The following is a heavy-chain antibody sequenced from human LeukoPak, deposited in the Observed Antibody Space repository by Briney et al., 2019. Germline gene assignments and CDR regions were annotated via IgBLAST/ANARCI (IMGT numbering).Heavy chain of an antibody. CDR3: ARGNFYSGSGSSPLDY. Sequence: GGSLRLSCAASGFTFSSYWMSWVRQAPGKGLVWVSRINSDGSRTNYVDSAKGRFTISRDNAKNTLFLLMNSLRAEDSAVYYCARGNFYSGSGSSPLDYWGQGTLVTVSS. D-gene: IGHD3-10*01. V-gene: IGHV3-74*01. CDR2: INSDGSRT. CDR1: GFTFSSYW. J-gene: IGHJ4*02.